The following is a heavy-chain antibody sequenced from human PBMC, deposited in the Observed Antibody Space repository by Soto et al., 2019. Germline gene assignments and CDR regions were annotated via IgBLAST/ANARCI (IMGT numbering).Heavy chain of an antibody. CDR1: GYTFTGYY. V-gene: IGHV1-2*04. CDR2: INPNSGGT. J-gene: IGHJ6*02. D-gene: IGHD1-1*01. Sequence: ASVKVSCKASGYTFTGYYMHWVRQAPGQGLEWMGWINPNSGGTNYAQKFQGWVTMTRDTSISTAYMELSRLRSDDTAVYYCARTRTDDSYYYYGLDVWGQGTTVTVSS. CDR3: ARTRTDDSYYYYGLDV.